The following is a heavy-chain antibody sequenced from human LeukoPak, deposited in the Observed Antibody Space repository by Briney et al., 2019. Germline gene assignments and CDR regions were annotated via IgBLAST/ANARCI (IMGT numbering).Heavy chain of an antibody. CDR2: TFPSGGEI. CDR1: GFTVSSNY. V-gene: IGHV3-53*03. J-gene: IGHJ4*02. CDR3: ATYRQVLLPFES. D-gene: IGHD2-8*02. Sequence: GGSLRLSCAASGFTVSSNYMIWVRQPPGKGLEWVSSTFPSGGEIHYADSVRGRFTISRDNSKSTLSLQMNSLRAEDTAIYYCATYRQVLLPFESWGQGTLVTVSS.